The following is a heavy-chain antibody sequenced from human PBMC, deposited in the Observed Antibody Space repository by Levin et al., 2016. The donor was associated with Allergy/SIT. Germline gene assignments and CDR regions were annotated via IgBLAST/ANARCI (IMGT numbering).Heavy chain of an antibody. V-gene: IGHV3-11*01. CDR3: AKRGSSSWSALDY. Sequence: GGSLRLSCAASGFTFSDYYMSWIRQTPGKGLEWVSYISGSGSDIHYADSVKGRFTISRDNAKNSLYLQLISLRAEDTAVYYCAKRGSSSWSALDYWGQGTLVTVSS. CDR2: ISGSGSDI. J-gene: IGHJ4*02. D-gene: IGHD6-13*01. CDR1: GFTFSDYY.